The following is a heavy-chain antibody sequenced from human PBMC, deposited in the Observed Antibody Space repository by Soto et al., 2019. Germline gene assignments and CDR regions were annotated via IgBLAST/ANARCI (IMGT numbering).Heavy chain of an antibody. CDR1: GDTFTDYY. V-gene: IGHV1-46*01. Sequence: QVQLVQSGAEVKKPGASVKVSCKASGDTFTDYYIHWVRQAPGQGLEWMGTVNPSGGHTTYAQHFLGRMPRTXAXSXXTLYMELTSLTSEATAGYYCARGGHVVVVTAALDYWGQGTLVTVSS. CDR3: ARGGHVVVVTAALDY. D-gene: IGHD2-21*02. J-gene: IGHJ4*02. CDR2: VNPSGGHT.